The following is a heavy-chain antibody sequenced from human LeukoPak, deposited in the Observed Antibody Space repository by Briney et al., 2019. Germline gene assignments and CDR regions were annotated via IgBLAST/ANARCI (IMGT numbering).Heavy chain of an antibody. Sequence: SETLSLTCTVSNGTVGSGGYFWSWIRQPPGKGLERIGYVYHSGATYYNPSLKSRISIPMDRSKNQFSLRLRSVTAADTAVYFCASSHCGGDCFSSVAFDFWGHGTMVTVSS. CDR2: VYHSGAT. J-gene: IGHJ3*01. V-gene: IGHV4-30-2*01. CDR3: ASSHCGGDCFSSVAFDF. D-gene: IGHD2-21*02. CDR1: NGTVGSGGYF.